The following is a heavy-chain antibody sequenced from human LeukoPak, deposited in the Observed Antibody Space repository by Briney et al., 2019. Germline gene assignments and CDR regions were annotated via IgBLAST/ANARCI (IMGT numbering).Heavy chain of an antibody. V-gene: IGHV3-7*01. D-gene: IGHD2-8*01. J-gene: IGHJ5*02. CDR2: IKQDGSEK. CDR1: GFTFSSYL. CDR3: AREYA. Sequence: GGSLRLSCAASGFTFSSYLMSWVRQAPGKGLEWVANIKQDGSEKYYVDSVKGRFTISRDNAKNSLYLQMNSLRAEDTAVYYCAREYAWGQGTLVTVSS.